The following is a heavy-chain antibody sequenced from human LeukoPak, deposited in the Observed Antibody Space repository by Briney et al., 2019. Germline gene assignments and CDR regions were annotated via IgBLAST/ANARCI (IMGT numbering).Heavy chain of an antibody. J-gene: IGHJ5*02. V-gene: IGHV4-39*02. D-gene: IGHD3-10*01. CDR3: ARNRYYYGSRNYGVPTWFDP. CDR1: GGSISSNSYY. Sequence: PSETLSLTCTVSGGSISSNSYYWGWIRQSPGKGLEWIGSIYYSGSTYYKPSLESRLTISVDTSKNHFSLKLSSVPAADTAVYYCARNRYYYGSRNYGVPTWFDPWGQGTLVTVSS. CDR2: IYYSGST.